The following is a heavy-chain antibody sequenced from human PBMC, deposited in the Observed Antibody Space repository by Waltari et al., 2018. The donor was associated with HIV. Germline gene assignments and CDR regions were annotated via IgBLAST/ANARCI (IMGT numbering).Heavy chain of an antibody. CDR3: ARGGGSCSNGVCYLMYTEMAPFDH. CDR2: ISAHDGNT. Sequence: VQPMKSGAEVRKPGAPVQVSCRAPGYTFNTYGITWVRQAPGQGLEWMGRISAHDGNTGYEQKFQGRVSVTTDTSTSTAYLELRSLRSDNTAVYYCARGGGSCSNGVCYLMYTEMAPFDHWGQGTLVTVSS. D-gene: IGHD2-8*01. J-gene: IGHJ4*02. V-gene: IGHV1-18*04. CDR1: GYTFNTYG.